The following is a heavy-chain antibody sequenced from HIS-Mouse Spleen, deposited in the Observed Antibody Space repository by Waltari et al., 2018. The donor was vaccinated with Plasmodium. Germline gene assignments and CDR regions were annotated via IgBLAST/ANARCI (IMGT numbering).Heavy chain of an antibody. CDR3: ARGRVLGTSSGYFDL. J-gene: IGHJ2*01. Sequence: QVQLQQWGAGLLKPSETLSLTCAVYGGSFSGYSWCWIRQPPGKGLEVIGEIKHSGSTNYNPSLKSRVTRSVDTAKKQFSLKLSSLTAADTAVYYCARGRVLGTSSGYFDLWGRGTLVTVSS. CDR2: IKHSGST. D-gene: IGHD3-10*01. CDR1: GGSFSGYS. V-gene: IGHV4-34*01.